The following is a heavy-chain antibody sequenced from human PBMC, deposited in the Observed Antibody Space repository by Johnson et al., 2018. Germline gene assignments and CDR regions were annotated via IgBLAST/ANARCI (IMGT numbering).Heavy chain of an antibody. V-gene: IGHV3-73*02. CDR1: EFTFSAFA. Sequence: VQLQESGGGLVQPGGSLKLSCAASEFTFSAFAIHWVRQASGKGLEWVGRIRSRANRYATAYGVSVKGRFTVSRDDSKNTAYLQMNSLRAEDTAVYYCARAQGGDYVAEYFQHWGQGTLVTVSS. CDR2: IRSRANRYAT. J-gene: IGHJ1*01. CDR3: ARAQGGDYVAEYFQH. D-gene: IGHD4-17*01.